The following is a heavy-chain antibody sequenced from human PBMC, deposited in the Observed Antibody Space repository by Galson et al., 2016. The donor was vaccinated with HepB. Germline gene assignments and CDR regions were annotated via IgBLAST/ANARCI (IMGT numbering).Heavy chain of an antibody. D-gene: IGHD2-8*02. CDR3: ARAGGLVGMDGNFLEY. V-gene: IGHV3-30*04. CDR1: GFTFANSA. CDR2: MSYDGSKK. J-gene: IGHJ4*02. Sequence: SLRLSCAASGFTFANSATHWVRQAPGKGLEWVGVMSYDGSKKYSADSMKGRITLSSDSSKNTLYLQMNSLRPEDTAVYYCARAGGLVGMDGNFLEYWGQGTLVTVSS.